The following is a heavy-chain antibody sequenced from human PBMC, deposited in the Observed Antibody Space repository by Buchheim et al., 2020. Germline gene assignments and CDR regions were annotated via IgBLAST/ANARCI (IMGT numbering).Heavy chain of an antibody. CDR3: ARGRGLDC. CDR2: IKQDGSEK. CDR1: GFTFSNFW. D-gene: IGHD3-10*01. V-gene: IGHV3-7*03. Sequence: EVQLVESGGGLVQPGGSLRLSCAASGFTFSNFWMTWVRQAPGKGLEWVANIKQDGSEKYYVDSVKGRFTISRDNAKNSLCLQVNSLRAEDMAVYYCARGRGLDCWGQGTL. J-gene: IGHJ4*02.